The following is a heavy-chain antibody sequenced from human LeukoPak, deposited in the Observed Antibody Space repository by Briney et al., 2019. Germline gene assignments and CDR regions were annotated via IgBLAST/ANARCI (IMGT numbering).Heavy chain of an antibody. CDR2: ISGSDGST. Sequence: GGSLRLFCAASGFTFSSYAMSWVRQAPGKGLEWVSAISGSDGSTYYADSVKGRFTISRDNSKNTLYLQMNSLRAEDTAVYYCAKDRLLWFGDINNWFDPWGQGTLVTVSS. V-gene: IGHV3-23*01. J-gene: IGHJ5*02. CDR1: GFTFSSYA. CDR3: AKDRLLWFGDINNWFDP. D-gene: IGHD3-10*01.